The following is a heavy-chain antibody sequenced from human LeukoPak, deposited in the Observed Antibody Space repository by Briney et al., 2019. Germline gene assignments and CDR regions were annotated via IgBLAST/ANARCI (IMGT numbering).Heavy chain of an antibody. Sequence: PSETLSLTCTVSGGSISSSSYYWGWIRQPPGKGLEWIEHIYYSGSTNYNPSLKSRVTISIDTSKNQFSLRLSSVTAANTAVYYCARGAAGYSYGWGQGTLVTVSS. CDR3: ARGAAGYSYG. J-gene: IGHJ4*02. D-gene: IGHD5-18*01. CDR1: GGSISSSSYY. V-gene: IGHV4-61*05. CDR2: IYYSGST.